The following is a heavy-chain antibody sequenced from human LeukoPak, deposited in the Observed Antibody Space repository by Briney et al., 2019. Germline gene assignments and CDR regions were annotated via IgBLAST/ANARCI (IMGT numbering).Heavy chain of an antibody. CDR2: ISYDGSNK. CDR1: GFTFSSYG. Sequence: GGSLRLSCAASGFTFSSYGMHWVRQAPGKGLEWVAVISYDGSNKYYADSVEGRFTISRDNSKNTLYLQMNSLRAEDTAVYYCARVSLSSGCLSNWGQGTLVTVSS. D-gene: IGHD6-19*01. J-gene: IGHJ4*02. V-gene: IGHV3-30*03. CDR3: ARVSLSSGCLSN.